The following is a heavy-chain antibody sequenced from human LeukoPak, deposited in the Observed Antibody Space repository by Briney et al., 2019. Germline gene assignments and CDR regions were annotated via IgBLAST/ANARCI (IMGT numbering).Heavy chain of an antibody. CDR3: ARGPEDESEGHSNQGY. D-gene: IGHD5-12*01. Sequence: GGTLRLSCAASGFIFGAYDMSWVRQAPGKGLEWVSAISGSGGSTYYADSVKGRFTISRDSAKNSVYLQMSSLRAEDTAVYYCARGPEDESEGHSNQGYWGQGTLVTVSS. CDR2: ISGSGGST. V-gene: IGHV3-23*01. J-gene: IGHJ4*02. CDR1: GFIFGAYD.